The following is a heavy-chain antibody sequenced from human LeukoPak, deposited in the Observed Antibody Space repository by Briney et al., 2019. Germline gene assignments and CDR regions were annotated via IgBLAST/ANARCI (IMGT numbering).Heavy chain of an antibody. Sequence: ASVKASCKASGYTFTSYGISWVRQAPGQGLEWMGRIIPILGIANYAQKFQGRVTITADKSTSTAYMELSSLRSEDTAVYYCARELLVVPAAIRYYYGMDVWGQGTTVTVSS. V-gene: IGHV1-69*04. CDR3: ARELLVVPAAIRYYYGMDV. D-gene: IGHD2-2*02. CDR1: GYTFTSYG. CDR2: IIPILGIA. J-gene: IGHJ6*02.